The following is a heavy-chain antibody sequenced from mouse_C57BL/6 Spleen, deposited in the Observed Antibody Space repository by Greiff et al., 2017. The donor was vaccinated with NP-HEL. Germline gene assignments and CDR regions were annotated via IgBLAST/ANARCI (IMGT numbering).Heavy chain of an antibody. CDR2: IYPGDGDT. J-gene: IGHJ2*01. Sequence: QVQLKESGAELVKPGASVKISCKASGYAFSSYWMNWVKQRPGKGLEWIGQIYPGDGDTNYNGKFKGKATLTADKSSSTAYMQLSSLTSEDSAVYFCARDANSPPYFDYWGQGTTLTVSS. CDR1: GYAFSSYW. CDR3: ARDANSPPYFDY. D-gene: IGHD4-1*01. V-gene: IGHV1-80*01.